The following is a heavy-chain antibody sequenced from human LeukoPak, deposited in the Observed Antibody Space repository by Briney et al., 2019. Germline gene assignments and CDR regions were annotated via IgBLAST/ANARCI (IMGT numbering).Heavy chain of an antibody. CDR3: ARATTAYCTGGLCPNFDY. Sequence: PSETLSLTCTVSGGSITSYYWSWIRQPPGGGLEWIGYVYYSGSTNYNPSLKSRVTISVDTSKNQFSLKLTSVTAADTALYYCARATTAYCTGGLCPNFDYWGQGTLVTVSS. CDR1: GGSITSYY. V-gene: IGHV4-59*01. J-gene: IGHJ4*02. CDR2: VYYSGST. D-gene: IGHD2-8*02.